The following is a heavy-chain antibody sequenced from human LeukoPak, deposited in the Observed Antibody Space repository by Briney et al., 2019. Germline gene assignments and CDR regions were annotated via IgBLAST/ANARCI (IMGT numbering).Heavy chain of an antibody. J-gene: IGHJ4*02. CDR1: GFTFSSYS. CDR2: ISSSSSYI. Sequence: GSLRLSCAASGFTFSSYSMNWVRQAPGKGLEWVSSISSSSSYIYYADSVKGRFTISRDNAKNSLYLQMNSLRAEDTAVYYCARGTTGTTALFDYWGQGTLVTVSS. D-gene: IGHD1-7*01. V-gene: IGHV3-21*01. CDR3: ARGTTGTTALFDY.